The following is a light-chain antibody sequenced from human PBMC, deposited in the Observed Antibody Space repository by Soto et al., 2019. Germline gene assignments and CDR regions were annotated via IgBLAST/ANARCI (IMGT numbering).Light chain of an antibody. Sequence: DIVMTQSPVSLSVSLGERATINCKSSQTVFHSSYNKHFLAWYQQKPGQPPKLLFYWASTRESGVPARCSGGGSGTDFSLTSSSLQAGDVAVYYCQQYYSSRTFGQGTKVDIK. CDR2: WAS. V-gene: IGKV4-1*01. CDR3: QQYYSSRT. J-gene: IGKJ2*02. CDR1: QTVFHSSYNKHF.